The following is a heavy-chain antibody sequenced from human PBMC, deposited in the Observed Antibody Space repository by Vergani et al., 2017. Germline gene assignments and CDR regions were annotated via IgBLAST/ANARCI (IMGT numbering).Heavy chain of an antibody. V-gene: IGHV1-8*03. CDR3: GRVRIVGATDYGYGMDV. Sequence: QVQLVQSGAEVKKPGASVKVSCKASGYTFTSYDINWVRQATGQGLEWMGWMNPNSGNTGYAQKFQGRVTITRITAISTAYMELSSLRCEDTSVYYCGRVRIVGATDYGYGMDVWGQGTTVTVSS. CDR2: MNPNSGNT. D-gene: IGHD1-26*01. CDR1: GYTFTSYD. J-gene: IGHJ6*02.